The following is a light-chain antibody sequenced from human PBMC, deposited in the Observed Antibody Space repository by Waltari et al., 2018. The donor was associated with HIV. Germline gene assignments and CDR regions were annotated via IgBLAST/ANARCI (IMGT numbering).Light chain of an antibody. J-gene: IGKJ2*01. CDR2: GAS. Sequence: EIVLTQSPGALSLSPGERVTLSCRASQTVTSFYLAWYPQKPGQAPRLLIYGASSRATGIPDRFSGSGSGTDFTLTINRLEPEDFAVYYCQQYGSSPQTFGQGTRLEL. CDR3: QQYGSSPQT. CDR1: QTVTSFY. V-gene: IGKV3-20*01.